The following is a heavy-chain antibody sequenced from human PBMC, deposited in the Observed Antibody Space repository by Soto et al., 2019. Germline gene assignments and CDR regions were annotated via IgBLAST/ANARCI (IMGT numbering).Heavy chain of an antibody. Sequence: SETLSLTCTVSGGSISSYYWSWIRQPPGKGLEWIGYIYYSGSTNYNPSLKSRVTISVDTSKNQFSLKLSSVTAADTAVYYCARHKSYGDYVHFDYWGQGTLVTVSS. CDR3: ARHKSYGDYVHFDY. CDR1: GGSISSYY. D-gene: IGHD4-17*01. V-gene: IGHV4-59*08. J-gene: IGHJ4*02. CDR2: IYYSGST.